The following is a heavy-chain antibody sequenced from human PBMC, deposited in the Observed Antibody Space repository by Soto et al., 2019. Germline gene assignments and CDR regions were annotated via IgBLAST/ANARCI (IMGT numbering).Heavy chain of an antibody. CDR3: ASTSVLATPYGMDV. CDR2: IDPSDSYT. J-gene: IGHJ6*02. CDR1: GYSLTSYW. D-gene: IGHD3-10*01. Sequence: GESLKISCKGSGYSLTSYWISWVRQMPGKGLEWMGRIDPSDSYTNYSPSFQGHVTISADKSISTAYLQWSSLKASDTAMYYCASTSVLATPYGMDVWGQGTTVTVSS. V-gene: IGHV5-10-1*01.